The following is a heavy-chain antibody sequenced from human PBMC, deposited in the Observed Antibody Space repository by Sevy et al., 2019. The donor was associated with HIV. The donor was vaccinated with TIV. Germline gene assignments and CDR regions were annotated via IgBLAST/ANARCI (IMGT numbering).Heavy chain of an antibody. V-gene: IGHV3-30*18. J-gene: IGHJ4*02. D-gene: IGHD4-17*01. Sequence: GGSLRLSCAASGFTFSSYGMHWVRQAPGKGLEWVAVISYGGSNKYYADSVKGRFTISRDNSKNTLYLQMNSLRAEDTAVYYCAKDSYGDTDYWGQGTLVTVSS. CDR1: GFTFSSYG. CDR2: ISYGGSNK. CDR3: AKDSYGDTDY.